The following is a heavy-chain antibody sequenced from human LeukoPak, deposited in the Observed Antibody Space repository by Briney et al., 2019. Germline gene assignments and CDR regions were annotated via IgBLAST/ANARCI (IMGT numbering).Heavy chain of an antibody. D-gene: IGHD2-2*02. CDR3: ARGVYCSSTSCYSDY. V-gene: IGHV4-34*01. J-gene: IGHJ4*02. CDR1: GGSFSGYY. CDR2: INHSGST. Sequence: SETLSLTCAVYGGSFSGYYWSWIRQPPGKGLEWIGEINHSGSTNYNPSLKGRVTISVDTPKNQFSLKLSSVTAADTAVYYCARGVYCSSTSCYSDYWGQGTLVTVSS.